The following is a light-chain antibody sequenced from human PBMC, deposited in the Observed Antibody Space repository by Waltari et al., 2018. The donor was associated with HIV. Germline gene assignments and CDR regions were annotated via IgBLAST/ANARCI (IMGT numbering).Light chain of an antibody. CDR3: SSYTSSSTPVV. CDR2: DVS. V-gene: IGLV2-14*01. CDR1: SSDIGTYNY. Sequence: QSALTQPASVSGSPGQSITISCTGTSSDIGTYNYVSWYQQHPGKAPKLMIYDVSNRPSGVSNRFSGSKSGNTASLTISGLQAEDEADDYCSSYTSSSTPVVFGGGTKLTVL. J-gene: IGLJ2*01.